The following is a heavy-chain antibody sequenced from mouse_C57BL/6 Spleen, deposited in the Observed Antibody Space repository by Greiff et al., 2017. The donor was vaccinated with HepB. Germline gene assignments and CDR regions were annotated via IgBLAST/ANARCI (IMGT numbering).Heavy chain of an antibody. D-gene: IGHD4-1*01. CDR1: GYAFSSYW. V-gene: IGHV1-80*01. CDR3: ARVVNWDTYFDY. Sequence: QVQLQQSGAELVKPGASVKISCKASGYAFSSYWMNWVKQRPGKGLEWIGQIYPGDGDTNYNGKFKGKATLTADKSSSTAYMQLSSLTSEDSAVYFCARVVNWDTYFDYWGQGTTLTVSS. CDR2: IYPGDGDT. J-gene: IGHJ2*01.